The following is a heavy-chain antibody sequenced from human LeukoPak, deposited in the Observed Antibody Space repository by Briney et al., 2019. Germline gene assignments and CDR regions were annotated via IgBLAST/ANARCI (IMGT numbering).Heavy chain of an antibody. CDR3: ARDKSGPFDY. Sequence: ASVKVSCKASGYTFTNYGINWLRQAPGQGLEWMGWSHPRTGGTNYAEKFQGRVTMTTDTSSSTAYMELSRLRADDTAVYYCARDKSGPFDYWGQGSLVTVSS. V-gene: IGHV1-2*02. D-gene: IGHD6-25*01. CDR2: SHPRTGGT. J-gene: IGHJ4*02. CDR1: GYTFTNYG.